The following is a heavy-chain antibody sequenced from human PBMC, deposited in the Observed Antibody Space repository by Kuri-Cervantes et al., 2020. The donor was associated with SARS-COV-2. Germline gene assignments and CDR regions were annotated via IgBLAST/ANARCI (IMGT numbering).Heavy chain of an antibody. CDR3: ARWDGCALDL. CDR2: IEPSDSYT. D-gene: IGHD5-24*01. V-gene: IGHV5-10-1*01. J-gene: IGHJ5*02. CDR1: GYSFSTSW. Sequence: GGSLRPSCKGSGYSFSTSWMHWVRQMHGKGLEWMGRIEPSDSYTDYRPSLQGHVTISVDRSINSAYMQLSDLKSSDTAVYFCARWDGCALDLWGQGTLVTVSS.